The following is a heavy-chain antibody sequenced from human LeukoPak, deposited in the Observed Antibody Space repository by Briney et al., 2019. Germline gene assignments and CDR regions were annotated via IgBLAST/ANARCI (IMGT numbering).Heavy chain of an antibody. CDR3: AKDPESTPENSGY. CDR2: IRYDGSNK. J-gene: IGHJ4*02. CDR1: GFTFSSYG. Sequence: GGSLRLSCAASGFTFSSYGMHWLRQAPGKGLEWVAFIRYDGSNKYYADSVKGRFTISRDNSKNTLYLQMNSLRAEDTAVYYCAKDPESTPENSGYWGQGTLVTVSS. D-gene: IGHD1-26*01. V-gene: IGHV3-30*02.